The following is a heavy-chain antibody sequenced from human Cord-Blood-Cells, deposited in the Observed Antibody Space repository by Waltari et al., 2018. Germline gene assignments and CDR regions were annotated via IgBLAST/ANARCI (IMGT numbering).Heavy chain of an antibody. D-gene: IGHD6-13*01. CDR1: GFTFDDYA. CDR2: ISWNSGSI. CDR3: AKVAPPHSSSWYYFDY. J-gene: IGHJ4*02. V-gene: IGHV3-9*03. Sequence: EVQLVESGGGLVQPGRSLRLSCAASGFTFDDYAMHWVRQAPGKGLGWVSGISWNSGSIGYADSVKGRFTISRDNAKNSLYLQMNSLRAEDMALYYCAKVAPPHSSSWYYFDYWGQGTLVTVSS.